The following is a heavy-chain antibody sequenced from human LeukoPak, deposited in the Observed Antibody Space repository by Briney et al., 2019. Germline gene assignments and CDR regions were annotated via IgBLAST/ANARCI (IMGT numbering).Heavy chain of an antibody. CDR2: INHSGST. CDR1: GGSFSGYY. CDR3: ARRWLLARTFDY. J-gene: IGHJ4*02. Sequence: PSETLSLTCAVYGGSFSGYYWSWIRQPPGKGLEWIGEINHSGSTNYNPSLKSRVTMSVDTSKNQFSLKLISVTAADTAVYFCARRWLLARTFDYWGQGTLVTISS. V-gene: IGHV4-34*01. D-gene: IGHD6-19*01.